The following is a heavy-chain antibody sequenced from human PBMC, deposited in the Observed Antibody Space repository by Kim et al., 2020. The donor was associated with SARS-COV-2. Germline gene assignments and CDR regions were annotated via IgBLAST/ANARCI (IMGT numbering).Heavy chain of an antibody. J-gene: IGHJ4*02. V-gene: IGHV3-21*01. CDR1: GFTFSSYS. CDR2: ISSSSYI. Sequence: GGSLRLSCAASGFTFSSYSMNWVRQAPGKGLEWVSSISSSSYIYYADSVKGRFTISRDNAKNSLYLQMNSLRAEDTAVYYCARDRLTYYYDSSGPEPFDYWGQGTLVTVSS. D-gene: IGHD3-22*01. CDR3: ARDRLTYYYDSSGPEPFDY.